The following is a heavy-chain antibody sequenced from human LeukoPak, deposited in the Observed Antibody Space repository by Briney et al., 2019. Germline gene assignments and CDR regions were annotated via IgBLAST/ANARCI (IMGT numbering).Heavy chain of an antibody. CDR3: AKWKYSNSGIDDY. J-gene: IGHJ4*02. V-gene: IGHV3-23*01. D-gene: IGHD6-6*01. CDR1: GFTFSSYA. Sequence: QTGGSLRLSCAASGFTFSSYAMSWVRQAPGKGLEWVSGISGSGDNTYYADSVKGRFTISRDNSKNMLYLQMNSLRAEDTAVYYCAKWKYSNSGIDDYWGQGTLVTVSS. CDR2: ISGSGDNT.